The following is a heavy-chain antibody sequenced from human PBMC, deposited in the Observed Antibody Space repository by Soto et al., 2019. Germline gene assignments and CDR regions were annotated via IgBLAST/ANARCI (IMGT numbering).Heavy chain of an antibody. V-gene: IGHV3-33*01. CDR2: IWYDGSNK. J-gene: IGHJ4*02. Sequence: QVQLVESGGGVGQPGRSLRLSCAASGFTFSSYGMHWVRQAPGKGLEWVAVIWYDGSNKYYADSVKGRFTISRDNSKNTLYLQMNSLRAEDTAVYYCAREMGDILTGYYFDYWGQGTLVTVSS. CDR1: GFTFSSYG. D-gene: IGHD3-9*01. CDR3: AREMGDILTGYYFDY.